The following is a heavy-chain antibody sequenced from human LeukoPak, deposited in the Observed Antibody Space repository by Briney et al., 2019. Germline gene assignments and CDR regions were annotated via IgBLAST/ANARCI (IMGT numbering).Heavy chain of an antibody. CDR2: ISGSGGST. CDR3: ARALVPAAMRWVAFDY. J-gene: IGHJ4*02. D-gene: IGHD2-2*01. V-gene: IGHV3-23*01. CDR1: GFTFSSYA. Sequence: GGSLRLSCAASGFTFSSYAMSWVRQAPGKGLEWVSTISGSGGSTYYADSVKGRFTISRDNSKNTLYLQMNSLRAEDTAVYYCARALVPAAMRWVAFDYWGQGTLVTVSS.